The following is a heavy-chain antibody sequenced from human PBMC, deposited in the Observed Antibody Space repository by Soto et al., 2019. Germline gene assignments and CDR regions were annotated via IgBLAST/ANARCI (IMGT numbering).Heavy chain of an antibody. Sequence: GASVKVSCKASGYTFTSYYMHWVRQAPGQGLEWMGIINPSGGSTSYAQKFQGRVTMTRDTSTSTVYMELSSLRSEDTAVYYCAREPSIYYGSGSYLSQYYYYGMDVWGQGTTVTVS. V-gene: IGHV1-46*03. CDR3: AREPSIYYGSGSYLSQYYYYGMDV. J-gene: IGHJ6*02. CDR2: INPSGGST. CDR1: GYTFTSYY. D-gene: IGHD3-10*01.